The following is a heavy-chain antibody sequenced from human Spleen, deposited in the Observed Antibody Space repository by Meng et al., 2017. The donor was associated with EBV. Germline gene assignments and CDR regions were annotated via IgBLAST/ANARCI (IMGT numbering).Heavy chain of an antibody. Sequence: LRPGGSGRSKLPETWSLTFAVDGCSFSGYYWCWIRQPPGKGLEWIGEINHSGSTNYNPSLKSRVTISVDTSKNQFSLKLCSVTAADTAIYYCASIRHGDYHWGSWGQGTLVTVSS. CDR3: ASIRHGDYHWGS. CDR2: INHSGST. CDR1: GCSFSGYY. J-gene: IGHJ5*02. D-gene: IGHD4-17*01. V-gene: IGHV4-34*01.